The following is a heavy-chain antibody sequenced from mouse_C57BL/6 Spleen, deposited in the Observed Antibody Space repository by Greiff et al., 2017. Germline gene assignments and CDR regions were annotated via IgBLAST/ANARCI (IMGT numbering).Heavy chain of an antibody. Sequence: QVQLQQPGAELVMPGASVKLSCKASGYTFTSYWMHWVKQRPGQGLEWIGEIDPSDSYTNYNQKFKGKSTLTVDKSSSTAYMQLSSLTSEDSAVYYCARGGSSGAWAYWGQGTLVTVSA. D-gene: IGHD3-2*02. CDR2: IDPSDSYT. CDR1: GYTFTSYW. J-gene: IGHJ3*01. V-gene: IGHV1-69*01. CDR3: ARGGSSGAWAY.